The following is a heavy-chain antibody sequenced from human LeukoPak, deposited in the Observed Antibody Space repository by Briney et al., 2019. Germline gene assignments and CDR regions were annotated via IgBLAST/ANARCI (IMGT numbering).Heavy chain of an antibody. V-gene: IGHV1-2*02. Sequence: GASVKVSCKASGYTFTGYYMHWVRQAPGQGLEWMGWINPNSGGTNYAQKFQGRVTMTRDTSISTAYMELSRLRSDDTAVYYCARRAVAGYYYYYYMDVWGKGTTVTVSS. CDR1: GYTFTGYY. CDR3: ARRAVAGYYYYYYMDV. J-gene: IGHJ6*03. CDR2: INPNSGGT. D-gene: IGHD6-19*01.